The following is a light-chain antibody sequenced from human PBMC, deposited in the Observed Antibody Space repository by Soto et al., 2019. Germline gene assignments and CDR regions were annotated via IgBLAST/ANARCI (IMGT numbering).Light chain of an antibody. CDR1: QSVSSY. V-gene: IGKV3-11*01. J-gene: IGKJ4*01. CDR2: DAS. Sequence: EIVLTQFPATLSLSPGERATLSCRASQSVSSYLAWYQQKPGQAPRLLIYDASSRATGIPAMFSGSGSGTDFTLTISSLEPEDFAVYYCQQRSDWLTFGGGTKVEI. CDR3: QQRSDWLT.